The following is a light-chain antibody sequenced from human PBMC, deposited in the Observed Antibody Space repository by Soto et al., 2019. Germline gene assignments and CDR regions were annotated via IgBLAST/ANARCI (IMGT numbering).Light chain of an antibody. V-gene: IGKV3-20*01. CDR3: QQYGSSPRLT. CDR1: QSVSSSY. CDR2: GAS. J-gene: IGKJ4*01. Sequence: EIVLKQSPGTLYLSPGERATLSCSASQSVSSSYLACYQQKPGQDPRLLIYGASSRATGIPDRFSGSGSGTDFTLTISRLEPEDFAVYYCQQYGSSPRLTFGGGTKVEIK.